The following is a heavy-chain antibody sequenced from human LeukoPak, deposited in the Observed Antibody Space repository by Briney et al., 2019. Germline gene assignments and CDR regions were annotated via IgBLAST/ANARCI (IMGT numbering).Heavy chain of an antibody. Sequence: PGESLRLSCSASGFPFSSYLMQWVRQAPAKGLVWVSRINSYGSSTSYADSVNDRFTISRDNAKNTLYLQMNSLSAEDTAVYSCARVGYYDFWSGYSFYYYYGMDVWGQGTTVTVSS. J-gene: IGHJ6*02. CDR2: INSYGSST. CDR3: ARVGYYDFWSGYSFYYYYGMDV. CDR1: GFPFSSYL. D-gene: IGHD3-3*01. V-gene: IGHV3-74*01.